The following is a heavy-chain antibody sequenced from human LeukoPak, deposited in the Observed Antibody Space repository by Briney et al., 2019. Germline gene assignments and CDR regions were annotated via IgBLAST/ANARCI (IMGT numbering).Heavy chain of an antibody. V-gene: IGHV5-51*01. J-gene: IGHJ4*02. CDR1: GYSFTSYW. D-gene: IGHD4-17*01. Sequence: GESLKISCKGSGYSFTSYWIGWVRQMPGKGLEWMGIIYPGDSDTRYSPSFQGQVTISADKSISTAYLQWSSLKASDTAMYYCARHGSIRPDDYGDYDPDYFDYWGQGTLVTVSS. CDR2: IYPGDSDT. CDR3: ARHGSIRPDDYGDYDPDYFDY.